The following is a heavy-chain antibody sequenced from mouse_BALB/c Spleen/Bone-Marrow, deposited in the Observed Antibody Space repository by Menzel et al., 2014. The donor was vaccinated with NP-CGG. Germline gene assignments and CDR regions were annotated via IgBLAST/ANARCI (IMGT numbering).Heavy chain of an antibody. CDR1: GFTFSDYY. CDR3: ARQGIYYGYDPFAY. D-gene: IGHD2-2*01. V-gene: IGHV5-12*02. CDR2: ISNGGGST. Sequence: EVQRVESGGGLVQPGGSLKLSCATSGFTFSDYYMYWVRPTPEKRLEWVAYISNGGGSTYYPDTVKGRFTISRDNAKNTLYLQMSRLKSEDTAMYYCARQGIYYGYDPFAYWGQGTLVTVS. J-gene: IGHJ3*01.